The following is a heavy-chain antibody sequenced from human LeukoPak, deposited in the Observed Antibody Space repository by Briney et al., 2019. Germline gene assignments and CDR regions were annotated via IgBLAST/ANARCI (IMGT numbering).Heavy chain of an antibody. V-gene: IGHV4-61*01. CDR2: IYYSGST. Sequence: PSETLSLTCTVSGGSISSGSYYWSWIRQPPGKGLEWIGYIYYSGSTNYNPSLKSRVTISVDTSKNQFSLKLSSVTAADTAVYYCARAREEVVINYYYYYMDVWGKGTTVTVSS. D-gene: IGHD3-22*01. CDR3: ARAREEVVINYYYYYMDV. CDR1: GGSISSGSYY. J-gene: IGHJ6*03.